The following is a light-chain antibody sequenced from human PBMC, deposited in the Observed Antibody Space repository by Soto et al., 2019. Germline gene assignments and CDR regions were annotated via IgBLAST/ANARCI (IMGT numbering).Light chain of an antibody. Sequence: EILMTQSPATLSVSPGERATLSCRSSQNVDSNYLAWYQQKPGQAPRIIIFAASGRATGIPARFSGSGSGTDFTLTISSLQPEDFAVYYCQQRSNWPRTFGQGTKVDIK. V-gene: IGKV3D-20*02. CDR1: QNVDSNY. J-gene: IGKJ1*01. CDR2: AAS. CDR3: QQRSNWPRT.